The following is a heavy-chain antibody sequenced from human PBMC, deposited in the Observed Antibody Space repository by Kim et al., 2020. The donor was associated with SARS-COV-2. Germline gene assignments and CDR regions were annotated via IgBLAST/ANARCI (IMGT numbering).Heavy chain of an antibody. V-gene: IGHV1-18*01. CDR2: ISAYNGNT. J-gene: IGHJ4*02. CDR1: GYTFTSYG. D-gene: IGHD1-26*01. CDR3: ARDLRGSYPPGPSGDY. Sequence: ASVKVSCKASGYTFTSYGISWVRQAPGQGLEWMGWISAYNGNTNYAQKLQGRVTMTTDTSTSTAYMELRSLRSDDTAVYYCARDLRGSYPPGPSGDYWGQGTLVTVSS.